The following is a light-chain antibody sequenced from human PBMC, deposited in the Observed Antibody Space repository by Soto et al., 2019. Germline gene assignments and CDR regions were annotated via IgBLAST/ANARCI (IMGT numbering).Light chain of an antibody. Sequence: DIQMTQSPSNLAASVGDTVTITCRASQSISSWLAWYQQKPGKAPKLLIQKASSLESGVPSRFSGSRSGTELTLTITSLQHDDFATYYCQQARTFGQGTKVEIK. CDR2: KAS. CDR3: QQART. CDR1: QSISSW. J-gene: IGKJ1*01. V-gene: IGKV1-5*03.